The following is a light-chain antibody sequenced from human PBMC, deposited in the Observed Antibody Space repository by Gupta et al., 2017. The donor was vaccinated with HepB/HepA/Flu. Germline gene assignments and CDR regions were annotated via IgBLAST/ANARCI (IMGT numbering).Light chain of an antibody. J-gene: IGKJ1*01. V-gene: IGKV3-15*01. Sequence: EIVMTQSPATLSVSPGERATLSCRASQSVSSNFAWYQHKPGQAPRLRIYGASTRATGIPARFSGSGSGTEFTLTLSSLQSEAFAVYYCQQYNNWPPRTFGQGTKVEIK. CDR2: GAS. CDR3: QQYNNWPPRT. CDR1: QSVSSN.